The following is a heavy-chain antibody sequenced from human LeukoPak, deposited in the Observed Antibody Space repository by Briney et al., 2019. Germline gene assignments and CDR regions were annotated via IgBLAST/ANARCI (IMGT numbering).Heavy chain of an antibody. CDR3: AKGQDCSSTSCQYFDY. CDR2: ISWNSGSI. Sequence: GGSLRLSCAASGFAFDDYAMHWVRQAPGKGLEWVSGISWNSGSIGYADSVKGRFTISRDNAKNSLYLQMNSLRAEDTALYYCAKGQDCSSTSCQYFDYWGRGTLVTVSS. CDR1: GFAFDDYA. V-gene: IGHV3-9*01. D-gene: IGHD2-2*01. J-gene: IGHJ4*02.